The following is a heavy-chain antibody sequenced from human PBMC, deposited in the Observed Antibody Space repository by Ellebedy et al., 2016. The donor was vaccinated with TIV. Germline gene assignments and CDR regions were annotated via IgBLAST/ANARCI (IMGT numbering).Heavy chain of an antibody. J-gene: IGHJ6*02. CDR2: VSYDGGDK. Sequence: GGSLRLSCAASGFTLGFYTMHWVRQPPGKGLEWVADVSYDGGDKYYADSVKGRFTISRDNSKNTLYLQMNSLRVEDTAVYYCARGPDGRYCTSPTCYPAVYYSYGMDVWGQGTTVTVSS. V-gene: IGHV3-30-3*01. CDR1: GFTLGFYT. CDR3: ARGPDGRYCTSPTCYPAVYYSYGMDV. D-gene: IGHD2-2*01.